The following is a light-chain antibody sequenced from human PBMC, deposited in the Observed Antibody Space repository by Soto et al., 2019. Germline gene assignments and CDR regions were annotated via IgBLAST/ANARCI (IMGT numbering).Light chain of an antibody. V-gene: IGKV1-5*03. CDR1: QSISSY. Sequence: IPLTQSPSSLSASVGDRVTITCRASQSISSYLNWYQQKPGKAPKLLIYKASTLKSGVPSRFSGSGSGTEFTLTISSMQPDDFATYYCKHYNSYSEAFGQGTKGDI. J-gene: IGKJ1*01. CDR3: KHYNSYSEA. CDR2: KAS.